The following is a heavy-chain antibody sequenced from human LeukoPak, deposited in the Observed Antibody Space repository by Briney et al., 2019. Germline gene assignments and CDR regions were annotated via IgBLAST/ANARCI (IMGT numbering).Heavy chain of an antibody. CDR2: FYDSGST. CDR3: ARHYEP. Sequence: SETLSLTCTVSGGSIRSSYYYWGWIRQPPGKGLEWIGSFYDSGSTYYNPSLKSRVTISVDTSKNQFSLKLNSVTAADTAVYYCARHYEPWGQGTLVTVSS. J-gene: IGHJ5*02. V-gene: IGHV4-39*01. D-gene: IGHD3-16*01. CDR1: GGSIRSSYYY.